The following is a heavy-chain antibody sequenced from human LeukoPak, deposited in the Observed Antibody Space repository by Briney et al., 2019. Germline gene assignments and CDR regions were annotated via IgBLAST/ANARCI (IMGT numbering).Heavy chain of an antibody. D-gene: IGHD6-13*01. CDR3: ARAAAGTGFDY. V-gene: IGHV1-46*01. CDR2: INPSGGST. J-gene: IGHJ4*02. Sequence: GASVKVSCKASGYTFTSYGISWVRQAPGQGLEWMGIINPSGGSTSYAQKFQGRVTMTRDTSTSTVYMELSSLRSEDTAVYYCARAAAGTGFDYWGQGTLVTVSS. CDR1: GYTFTSYG.